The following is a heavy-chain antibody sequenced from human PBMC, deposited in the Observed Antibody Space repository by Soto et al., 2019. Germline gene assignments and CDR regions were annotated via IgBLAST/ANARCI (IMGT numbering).Heavy chain of an antibody. D-gene: IGHD2-15*01. Sequence: LRLSCAASGFTFSSYAMHWVRQAPGKGLEWVAVISYDGSNKYYAESVKGRFTISRDISKNTLYLQMNSLRAEDTAVYYCAREGGPARCFDYWGQGTLVTVSS. CDR2: ISYDGSNK. CDR3: AREGGPARCFDY. V-gene: IGHV3-30-3*01. CDR1: GFTFSSYA. J-gene: IGHJ4*02.